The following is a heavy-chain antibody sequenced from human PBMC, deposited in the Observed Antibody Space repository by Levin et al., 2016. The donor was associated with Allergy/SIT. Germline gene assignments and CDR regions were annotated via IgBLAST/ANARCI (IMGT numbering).Heavy chain of an antibody. CDR3: ARDPDASSNFDP. D-gene: IGHD6-13*01. CDR1: GFTFSSFA. V-gene: IGHV3-23*01. J-gene: IGHJ5*02. Sequence: LSLTCAASGFTFSSFAMSWLRQAPGKGLEWVSTIGGSGASTNYADSVKGRFTISRDNSNNILYLRLNSLRVEDTAFYYCARDPDASSNFDPWGQGTLVTVSS. CDR2: IGGSGAST.